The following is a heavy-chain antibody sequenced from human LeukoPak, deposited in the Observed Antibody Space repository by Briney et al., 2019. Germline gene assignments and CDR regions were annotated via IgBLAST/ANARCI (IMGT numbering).Heavy chain of an antibody. CDR1: EGSFSGYY. D-gene: IGHD6-13*01. CDR3: ARDLDAAAGIFDY. J-gene: IGHJ4*02. Sequence: SETLSLTCAVYEGSFSGYYWSWIRQPPGKGLEWIGEINHSGSTNYNSSLKSRVTISVDTSKNQFSLKLSSVTAADTAVYYCARDLDAAAGIFDYWGQGTLVTVSS. V-gene: IGHV4-34*01. CDR2: INHSGST.